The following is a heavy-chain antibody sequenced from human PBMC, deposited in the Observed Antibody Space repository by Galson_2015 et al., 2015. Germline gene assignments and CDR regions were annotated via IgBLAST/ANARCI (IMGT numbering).Heavy chain of an antibody. CDR3: ARANVLRYFDWLTDAFDI. V-gene: IGHV1-69*01. D-gene: IGHD3-9*01. J-gene: IGHJ3*02. CDR2: IIPLFGTA. Sequence: EWMGGIIPLFGTANYAQKFQGRVTITADESTSTAYMELSSLRSEDTAVYYCARANVLRYFDWLTDAFDIWGQGTMVTVSS.